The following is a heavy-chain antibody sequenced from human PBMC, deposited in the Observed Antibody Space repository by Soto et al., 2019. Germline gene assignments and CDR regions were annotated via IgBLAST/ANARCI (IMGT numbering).Heavy chain of an antibody. CDR2: ISGGGGST. V-gene: IGHV3-23*01. J-gene: IGHJ4*02. D-gene: IGHD2-15*01. CDR3: ASRIVVMVPATPDY. Sequence: GGSLRLSCAASGFIFSSYAMNWVRQAPGKGLEWVSFISGGGGSTHYADSMKGRFTISRDNSKNTLYLQMNSLRGEDTAVYYCASRIVVMVPATPDYWGQGTLVTVSS. CDR1: GFIFSSYA.